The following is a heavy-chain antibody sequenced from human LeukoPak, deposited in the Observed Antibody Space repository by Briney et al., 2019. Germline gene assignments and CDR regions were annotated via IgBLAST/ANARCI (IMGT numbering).Heavy chain of an antibody. CDR2: IIPIFGTA. CDR3: ARKVPNDSSGYYYRGQFDP. V-gene: IGHV1-69*06. CDR1: GGTFSSYA. J-gene: IGHJ5*02. D-gene: IGHD3-22*01. Sequence: GSSVKVSCKASGGTFSSYAISWVRQAPGQGLEWMGGIIPIFGTANYAQKFQGRVTITADKSTSTASMELSSLRSEDTAAYYCARKVPNDSSGYYYRGQFDPWGQGTLVTVSS.